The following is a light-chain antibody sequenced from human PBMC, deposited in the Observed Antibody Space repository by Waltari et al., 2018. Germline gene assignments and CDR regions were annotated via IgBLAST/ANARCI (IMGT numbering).Light chain of an antibody. V-gene: IGLV1-47*01. Sequence: QSVLTQPPSASGTPGQRVTISSSGSSSHLGSNYVYWYQQLPGTAPKPHISRNNQRPSGVPDRFSGSKSGTSASLAISGLRSEDEADYFCAAWDDSLSAWVFGGGTKLTVL. CDR1: SSHLGSNY. CDR2: RNN. CDR3: AAWDDSLSAWV. J-gene: IGLJ3*02.